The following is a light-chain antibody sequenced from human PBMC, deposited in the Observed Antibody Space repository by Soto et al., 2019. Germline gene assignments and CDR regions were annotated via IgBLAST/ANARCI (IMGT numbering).Light chain of an antibody. J-gene: IGLJ2*01. CDR1: NSDVGHYNY. CDR2: EVS. CDR3: SSYTSTSTLVL. V-gene: IGLV2-14*01. Sequence: QSALTQPASVSASPGQSITISCTGTNSDVGHYNYVSWYQWHPGKVPKLIIFEVSDRPSGVSARFSGSKSGNTASLTISGLQAEDEADYFCSSYTSTSTLVLFGGGTQLTVL.